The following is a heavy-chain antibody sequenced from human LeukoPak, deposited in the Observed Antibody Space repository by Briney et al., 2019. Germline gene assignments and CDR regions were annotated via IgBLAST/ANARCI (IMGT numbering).Heavy chain of an antibody. J-gene: IGHJ3*02. V-gene: IGHV1-8*01. CDR3: ARRFGTYLGAFDI. CDR2: MNPNSGNS. CDR1: GYTFSSYD. Sequence: GASVKVSCKASGYTFSSYDINWVRQATGQGLEWMGWMNPNSGNSGYAQKFQGRVTMTRNTSTSTAYMELSSLRSEDTAVYYCARRFGTYLGAFDIWGQGKKVTVSS. D-gene: IGHD3-10*01.